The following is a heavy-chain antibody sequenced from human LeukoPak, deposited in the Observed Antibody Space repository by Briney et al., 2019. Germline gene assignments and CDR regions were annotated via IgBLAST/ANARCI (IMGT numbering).Heavy chain of an antibody. Sequence: GGSLRLSCAASGFTFSSYSMNWVRQAPGKGLEWVAVIWYDGSNKYYADSVKGRFTISRDNSKNTLYLQMNSLRAEDTAVYYCARGEVVIPDNWFDPWGQGTLVTVSS. J-gene: IGHJ5*02. D-gene: IGHD3-22*01. V-gene: IGHV3-33*08. CDR1: GFTFSSYS. CDR3: ARGEVVIPDNWFDP. CDR2: IWYDGSNK.